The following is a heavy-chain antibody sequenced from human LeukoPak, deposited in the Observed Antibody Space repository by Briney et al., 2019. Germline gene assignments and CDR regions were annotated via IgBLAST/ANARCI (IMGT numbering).Heavy chain of an antibody. CDR1: GGSISSGSYY. D-gene: IGHD1-26*01. Sequence: SETLSLTCTVSGGSISSGSYYWSWIRQPAGKGLEWIGRIYTSGSTNYDPSLKSRVTISVDTAKKQFSLKLSSVTAADTSVYYCARERGWELGPIDYWGQGTLVTVSS. V-gene: IGHV4-61*02. J-gene: IGHJ4*02. CDR2: IYTSGST. CDR3: ARERGWELGPIDY.